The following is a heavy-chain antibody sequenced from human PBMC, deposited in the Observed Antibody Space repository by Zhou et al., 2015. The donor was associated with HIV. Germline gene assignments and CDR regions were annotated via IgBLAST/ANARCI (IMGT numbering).Heavy chain of an antibody. D-gene: IGHD6-6*01. CDR1: GYTFTSYY. V-gene: IGHV1-69*06. CDR3: ARDEYSSYNWFDP. Sequence: QVQLVQSGAEVKEPGASVKVSCKASGYTFTSYYVHWVRQAPGQGLEWMGAIIPTFGTVKYAWKFQGRVTLTADRSTNTAYMEMRSLRSEDTAVYYCARDEYSSYNWFDPWGQGTLVTVSS. CDR2: IIPTFGTV. J-gene: IGHJ5*02.